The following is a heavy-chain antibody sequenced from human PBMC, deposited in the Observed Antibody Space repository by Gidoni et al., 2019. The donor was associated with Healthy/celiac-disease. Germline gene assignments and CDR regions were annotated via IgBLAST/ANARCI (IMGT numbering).Heavy chain of an antibody. Sequence: QVQLVESGGGVVQPGRSLRLSCAASGFTFSSSAMHWVRQAPGKGLEWVAVISYDGSNKYYADSVKGRFTISRDNSKKTLYLQMNSLRAEDTAVYYCARDRRDIWGSYRYYYYGMDVWGQGTTVTVSS. J-gene: IGHJ6*02. D-gene: IGHD3-16*02. CDR2: ISYDGSNK. CDR1: GFTFSSSA. V-gene: IGHV3-30-3*01. CDR3: ARDRRDIWGSYRYYYYGMDV.